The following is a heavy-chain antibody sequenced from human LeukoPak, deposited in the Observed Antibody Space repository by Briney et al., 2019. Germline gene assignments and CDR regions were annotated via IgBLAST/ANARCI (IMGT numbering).Heavy chain of an antibody. CDR2: ISSSSSTI. CDR3: ARECYDSSGYYPVPYYYYMDV. CDR1: GFTFSSYS. J-gene: IGHJ6*03. D-gene: IGHD3-22*01. Sequence: GGSLRLSCAASGFTFSSYSMNWVRQAPGKGLEWVSYISSSSSTIYYADSVKGRFTISRDNAKNSLYLQMNSLRAEDTAVYYCARECYDSSGYYPVPYYYYMDVWGKGTTVTVSS. V-gene: IGHV3-48*01.